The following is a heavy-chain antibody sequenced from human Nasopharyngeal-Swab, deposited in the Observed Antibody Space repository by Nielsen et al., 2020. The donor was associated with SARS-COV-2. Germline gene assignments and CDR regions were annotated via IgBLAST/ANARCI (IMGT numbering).Heavy chain of an antibody. V-gene: IGHV3-23*01. CDR2: INNRGDDT. CDR3: VKHQGSSSDQ. Sequence: GESLKISCAASGFTFSNYAMSWVRQAPGKGLEWVSTINNRGDDTHYVDSVRGRFTVSRDNAKNTLYLQMNSLRVEDTAVYYCVKHQGSSSDQWGQGTLVTVSS. J-gene: IGHJ4*02. CDR1: GFTFSNYA.